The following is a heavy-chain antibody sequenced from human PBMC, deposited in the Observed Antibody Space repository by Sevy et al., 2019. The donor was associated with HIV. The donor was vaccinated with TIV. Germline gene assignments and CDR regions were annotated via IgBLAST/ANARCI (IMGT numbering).Heavy chain of an antibody. CDR2: ISGSGGST. CDR1: GFTFSSYA. D-gene: IGHD5-18*01. V-gene: IGHV3-23*01. J-gene: IGHJ4*02. CDR3: AKFRGRDVDTGIVTPFSFDY. Sequence: GGSLRLSCAASGFTFSSYAMSWVRQAPGKGLEWVSAISGSGGSTYYADSVKGRFTISRDNSKNTRYLQMNSLRAGDTAVYYCAKFRGRDVDTGIVTPFSFDYWVQGTLVTVSS.